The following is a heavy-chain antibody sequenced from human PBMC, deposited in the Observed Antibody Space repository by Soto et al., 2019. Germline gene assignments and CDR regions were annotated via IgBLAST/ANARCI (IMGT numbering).Heavy chain of an antibody. V-gene: IGHV3-23*01. CDR3: AKDAYSNYGADYYYYYGMDV. J-gene: IGHJ6*02. D-gene: IGHD4-4*01. Sequence: PGVSLRLSCAASGFTFSSYAMSWVRQAPGKGLEWVSAISGSGGSTYYADSVKGRFTISRDNSKNTLYLQMNSLRAEDTAVYYCAKDAYSNYGADYYYYYGMDVWGQGTTVTVSS. CDR2: ISGSGGST. CDR1: GFTFSSYA.